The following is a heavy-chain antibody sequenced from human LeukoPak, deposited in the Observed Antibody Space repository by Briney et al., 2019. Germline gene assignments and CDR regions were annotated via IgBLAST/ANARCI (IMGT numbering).Heavy chain of an antibody. V-gene: IGHV4-39*01. J-gene: IGHJ4*02. D-gene: IGHD3-9*01. CDR3: ARLSKGRYFDYVFDY. CDR2: INYIGST. Sequence: SETLSLTCSVSGGSVSSGNYFWGWIRQPPGKGLEWIGNINYIGSTAYNPSLKSRATMSVETSKNQFSLKMPSVTAADTAVYYCARLSKGRYFDYVFDYWGQGTLVTVSS. CDR1: GGSVSSGNYF.